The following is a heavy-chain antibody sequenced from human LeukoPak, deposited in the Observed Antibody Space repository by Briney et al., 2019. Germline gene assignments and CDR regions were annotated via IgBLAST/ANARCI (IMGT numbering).Heavy chain of an antibody. V-gene: IGHV4-31*11. CDR1: GGSISSGGYS. CDR2: IYYSGST. CDR3: ARGSDDYVWGSCLDY. J-gene: IGHJ4*02. Sequence: SETLSLTCAVSGGSISSGGYSWSWIRQHPGKGLEWIGYIYYSGSTYYNPSLKSRVTISVDTSKNQFSLKLSSVTAADTAVYYCARGSDDYVWGSCLDYWGQGTLVTVSS. D-gene: IGHD3-16*01.